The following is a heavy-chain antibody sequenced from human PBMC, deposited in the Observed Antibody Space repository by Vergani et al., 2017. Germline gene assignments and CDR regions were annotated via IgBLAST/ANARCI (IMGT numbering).Heavy chain of an antibody. Sequence: VQLVESGGGVVQPGRSLRLSCAASGFTFSSYAMSWVRQAPGKGLEWVSVIYSGGSSTYYADSVKGRFTISRDNSKNTLYLQMNSLRAEDTAVYYCAKDASTVTTTPYFDYWGQGTLVTVSS. CDR1: GFTFSSYA. J-gene: IGHJ4*02. D-gene: IGHD4-17*01. CDR3: AKDASTVTTTPYFDY. V-gene: IGHV3-23*03. CDR2: IYSGGSST.